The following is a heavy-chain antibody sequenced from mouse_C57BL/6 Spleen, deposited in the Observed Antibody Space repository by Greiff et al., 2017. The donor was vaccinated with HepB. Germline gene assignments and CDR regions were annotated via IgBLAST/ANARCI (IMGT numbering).Heavy chain of an antibody. CDR1: GYSFTDYN. D-gene: IGHD2-4*01. V-gene: IGHV1-39*01. Sequence: EVKLMESGPELVKPGASVKISCKASGYSFTDYNMNWVKQSNGKSLEWIGVINPNYGTTSYNQKFKGKATLTVDQSSSTAYMQLNSLTSEDSAVYYCASPYDYHDLYDAMDYWGQGTSVTVSS. J-gene: IGHJ4*01. CDR2: INPNYGTT. CDR3: ASPYDYHDLYDAMDY.